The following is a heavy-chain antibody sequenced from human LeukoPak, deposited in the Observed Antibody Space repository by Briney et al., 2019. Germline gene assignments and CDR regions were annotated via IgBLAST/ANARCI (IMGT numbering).Heavy chain of an antibody. V-gene: IGHV3-33*06. CDR3: AKGNGYYYYYMDV. CDR1: GFTFCSYG. J-gene: IGHJ6*03. Sequence: GGSLRLSCAASGFTFCSYGMHWVRQAPGKGLEWVAVIWYDGSNKYYADSVKGRFTISRDNSKNTLYLQMNSLRAEDTAVYYCAKGNGYYYYYMDVWGKGTTVTVSS. CDR2: IWYDGSNK.